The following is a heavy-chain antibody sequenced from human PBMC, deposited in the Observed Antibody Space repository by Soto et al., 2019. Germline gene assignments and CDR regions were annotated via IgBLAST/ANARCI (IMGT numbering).Heavy chain of an antibody. CDR1: GGTFNTYG. J-gene: IGHJ4*02. V-gene: IGHV1-69*01. Sequence: QVHLVQSGAEVKKPGSSVKVSCRASGGTFNTYGFNWVRQAPGQGLEWMGGIIPLFGTTTYAHNFLGRVTFTADQSTKTAYMEMRSLKSADTAVYFCARGGEPDGWMPFDSWGQGTLVTVSS. CDR2: IIPLFGTT. CDR3: ARGGEPDGWMPFDS. D-gene: IGHD3-10*01.